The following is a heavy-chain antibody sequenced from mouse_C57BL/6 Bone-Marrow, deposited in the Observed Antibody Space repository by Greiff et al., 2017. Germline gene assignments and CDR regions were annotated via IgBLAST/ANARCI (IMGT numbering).Heavy chain of an antibody. CDR3: ARIGDMVTAFDY. D-gene: IGHD2-2*01. V-gene: IGHV1-82*01. J-gene: IGHJ2*01. Sequence: QVQLQQSGPELVKPGASVKISCKASGYAFSSSWMNWVKQRPGKGLEWIGRIYPGDGDTNYNGKFKGKATLTADKSSSTAYMQLSSLTSEDSAVYFCARIGDMVTAFDYWGQGTTLTVSS. CDR1: GYAFSSSW. CDR2: IYPGDGDT.